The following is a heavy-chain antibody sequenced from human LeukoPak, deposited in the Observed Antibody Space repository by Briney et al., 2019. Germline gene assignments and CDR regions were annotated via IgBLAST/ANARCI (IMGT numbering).Heavy chain of an antibody. CDR1: GFTFDNFG. CDR2: ISASGVNI. V-gene: IGHV3-23*01. D-gene: IGHD4-17*01. Sequence: GGSLRLSCAASGFTFDNFGMNWVRQAPRKGLEWVSSISASGVNIHYADSLKGRFTISRDNSRNTLYLQINTLRAEDTAIYYCAKGHGDWAGNYFDYWGQGTVVSVSS. J-gene: IGHJ4*02. CDR3: AKGHGDWAGNYFDY.